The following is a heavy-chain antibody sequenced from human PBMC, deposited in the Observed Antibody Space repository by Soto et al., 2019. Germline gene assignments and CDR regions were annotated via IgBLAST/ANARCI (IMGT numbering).Heavy chain of an antibody. CDR3: AADRTYCGGDCYANPDY. Sequence: SVKVSCKASGFTFTSSAMQLVRQARVQRLELRVWIVVGSWNTNYAQKFQERVTITMYMSTITSYMELISLRSEDTDVYDCAADRTYCGGDCYANPDYWGRG. CDR1: GFTFTSSA. D-gene: IGHD2-21*02. J-gene: IGHJ4*02. V-gene: IGHV1-58*02. CDR2: IVVGSWNT.